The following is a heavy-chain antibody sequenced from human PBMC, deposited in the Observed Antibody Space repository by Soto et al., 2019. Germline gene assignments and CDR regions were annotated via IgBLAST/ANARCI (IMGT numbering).Heavy chain of an antibody. Sequence: PGGSLRLSCAASGFSVSANYMSWVRQAPGKGLEWVSVIYSGGSTYYADSVKGRFTISRDNSKNTVFLQMNSLRVEDTAVYYCARASYPLDAFDIWGQGTMVTVSS. CDR2: IYSGGST. CDR3: ARASYPLDAFDI. CDR1: GFSVSANY. V-gene: IGHV3-53*01. J-gene: IGHJ3*02.